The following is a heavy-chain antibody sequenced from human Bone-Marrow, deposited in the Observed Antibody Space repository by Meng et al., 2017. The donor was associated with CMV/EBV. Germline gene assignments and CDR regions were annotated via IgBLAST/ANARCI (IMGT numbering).Heavy chain of an antibody. Sequence: GGSLRLSCAASGFTFSSYAMGWVRQAPGKGLEWVSAISGSGGSTYYADPVKGRFTISRDNSKNTLYLQMNSLRAEDTAVYYCAKEEYSSSWYGYYGMDVWGQGTTVTVSS. CDR3: AKEEYSSSWYGYYGMDV. D-gene: IGHD6-13*01. CDR2: ISGSGGST. V-gene: IGHV3-23*01. J-gene: IGHJ6*02. CDR1: GFTFSSYA.